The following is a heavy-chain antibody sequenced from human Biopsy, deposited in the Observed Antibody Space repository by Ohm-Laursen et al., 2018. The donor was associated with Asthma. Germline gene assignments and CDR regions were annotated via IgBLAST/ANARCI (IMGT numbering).Heavy chain of an antibody. CDR3: ARHPYVDGSDNYYYRGNDYYLGMDV. Sequence: ESSVKVSCKASGGTFSSYSVSWVRQAPGQGLEWMGGIIPIFGTANYAQKFQGRVTITADESTSTAYMELSSLRSEDTAVYYCARHPYVDGSDNYYYRGNDYYLGMDVWGQGTTVTVS. J-gene: IGHJ6*02. CDR2: IIPIFGTA. V-gene: IGHV1-69*01. D-gene: IGHD3-10*01. CDR1: GGTFSSYS.